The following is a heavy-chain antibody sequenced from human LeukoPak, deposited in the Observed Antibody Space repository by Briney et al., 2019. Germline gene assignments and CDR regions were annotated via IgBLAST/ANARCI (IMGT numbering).Heavy chain of an antibody. J-gene: IGHJ3*02. V-gene: IGHV3-23*01. Sequence: GGSLRLSCAASGFTFSSYAMSWVRQAPGKGLEWVSAISGSGGSTYYADSVKGRFTISRDNSKNTLYLQMNSLRAEDTAVYYCAKELLWFGELFAEDAFDIWGQGTMVTVSS. D-gene: IGHD3-10*01. CDR1: GFTFSSYA. CDR3: AKELLWFGELFAEDAFDI. CDR2: ISGSGGST.